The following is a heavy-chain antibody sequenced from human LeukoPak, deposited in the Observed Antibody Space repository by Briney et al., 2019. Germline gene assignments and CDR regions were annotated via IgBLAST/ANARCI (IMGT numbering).Heavy chain of an antibody. CDR2: IIPIFGTA. J-gene: IGHJ4*02. CDR3: ASLYSSSFSALDY. CDR1: GGTFSSYA. Sequence: SVKVSCKASGGTFSSYAISWVRQAPGQGLEWMGGIIPIFGTANYAQKFQGRVTITADGSTSTAYMELSSLRSEDTAVYYCASLYSSSFSALDYWGQGTLVTVSS. D-gene: IGHD6-13*01. V-gene: IGHV1-69*13.